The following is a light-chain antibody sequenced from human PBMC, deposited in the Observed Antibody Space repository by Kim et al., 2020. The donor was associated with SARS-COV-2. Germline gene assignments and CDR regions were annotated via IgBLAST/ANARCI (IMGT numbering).Light chain of an antibody. J-gene: IGLJ2*01. CDR3: CSYAGSSTVV. V-gene: IGLV2-23*02. CDR1: TSDVGSYNL. Sequence: GQSITISCTGTTSDVGSYNLVSWYQQHPGKAPKLMIYEVCKRPSGVSNRFSGSKSGNTASLTISGLQAEDEADYYCCSYAGSSTVVFGGGTQLTVL. CDR2: EVC.